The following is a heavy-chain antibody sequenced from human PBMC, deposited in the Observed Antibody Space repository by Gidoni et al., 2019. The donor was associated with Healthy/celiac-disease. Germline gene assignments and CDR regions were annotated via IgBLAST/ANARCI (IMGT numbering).Heavy chain of an antibody. CDR2: IYYSGST. D-gene: IGHD2-2*01. Sequence: QVQLQESGPGLVKPSQTLSLTCTVSGGSISSGDYYWSWFRQPPGKGLEWIGYIYYSGSTYYNPSLKSRVTISVDTSKNQFSLKLSSVTAADTAVYYCARGPGRDPDIVVVPAAMGFDPWGQGTLVTVSS. J-gene: IGHJ5*02. CDR3: ARGPGRDPDIVVVPAAMGFDP. V-gene: IGHV4-30-4*01. CDR1: GGSISSGDYY.